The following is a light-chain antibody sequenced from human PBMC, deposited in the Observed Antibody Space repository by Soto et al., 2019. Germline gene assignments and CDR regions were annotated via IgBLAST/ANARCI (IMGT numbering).Light chain of an antibody. CDR3: SSYTSSSLYV. CDR1: SSDVGGYNY. V-gene: IGLV2-14*01. Sequence: QSVLTQTASVSGSPGQSITISCTGTSSDVGGYNYVSWYQQHPGKAPKPMIYDVSNRPSGVSNRFSGSKSGNTASLTISGLQAEDEADYYCSSYTSSSLYVFGTGTKLTVL. CDR2: DVS. J-gene: IGLJ1*01.